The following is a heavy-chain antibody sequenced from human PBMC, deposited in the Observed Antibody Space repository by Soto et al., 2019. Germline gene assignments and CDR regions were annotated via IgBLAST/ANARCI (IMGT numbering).Heavy chain of an antibody. Sequence: HPGGSLRLSCAASGFTFSSYGMHWVRQAPGKGLEWVAVISYDGSNKYYADSVKGRFTISRDNSKNTLYLQMNSLRAEDTAVYYCAKDLGDYVLKGDYGMDVWGQGTTVTVSS. D-gene: IGHD4-17*01. CDR1: GFTFSSYG. V-gene: IGHV3-30*18. CDR2: ISYDGSNK. J-gene: IGHJ6*02. CDR3: AKDLGDYVLKGDYGMDV.